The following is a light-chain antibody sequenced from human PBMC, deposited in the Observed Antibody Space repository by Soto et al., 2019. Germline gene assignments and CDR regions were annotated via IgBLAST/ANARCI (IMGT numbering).Light chain of an antibody. J-gene: IGKJ3*01. CDR1: QNLSSY. Sequence: EIVLTQSPATLSLSPGERATLSCRASQNLSSYLAWYQQKPGQAPRLLIYDASNRATGIPARFSGSGSGTDFTLTITSLEPEDFAVYYCQQRTNWLTFGPGTKVDIK. CDR2: DAS. CDR3: QQRTNWLT. V-gene: IGKV3-11*01.